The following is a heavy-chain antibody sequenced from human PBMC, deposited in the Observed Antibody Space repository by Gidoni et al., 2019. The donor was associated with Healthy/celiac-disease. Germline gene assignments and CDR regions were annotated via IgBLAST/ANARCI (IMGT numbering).Heavy chain of an antibody. J-gene: IGHJ6*01. Sequence: QVQLQQSGPGLVKPSQTLSLTCAISGDSVSSNSAAWNWIRQSPSRGLEWLGRTYYRSKWYNDYAVSVKSRITINPDTSKNQFSLQLNSVTPEDTAVYYCARVEWELLETDYYYYGMDVWGQGTTVTVSS. CDR3: ARVEWELLETDYYYYGMDV. CDR1: GDSVSSNSAA. D-gene: IGHD1-26*01. V-gene: IGHV6-1*01. CDR2: TYYRSKWYN.